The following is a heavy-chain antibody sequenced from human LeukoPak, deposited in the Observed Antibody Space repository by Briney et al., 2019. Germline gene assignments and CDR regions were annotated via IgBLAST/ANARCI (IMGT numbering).Heavy chain of an antibody. J-gene: IGHJ4*02. CDR1: GFSLSISG. D-gene: IGHD2-2*01. V-gene: IGHV3-48*04. CDR2: ISSSSDLM. CDR3: AKGELEYCSGSGCYAFDY. Sequence: GSLRLSCEASGFSLSISGMNWVRQAPGKGLEWVSYISSSSDLMSYVDSVKGRFTISRDNSKNTLYLQVNSLRAEDTAVYYCAKGELEYCSGSGCYAFDYWGQGTLVTVSS.